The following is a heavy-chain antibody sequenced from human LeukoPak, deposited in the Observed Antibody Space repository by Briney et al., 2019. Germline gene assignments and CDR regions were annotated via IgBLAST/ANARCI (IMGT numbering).Heavy chain of an antibody. D-gene: IGHD3-10*02. J-gene: IGHJ6*04. CDR1: GFTVSRNY. CDR3: AELGITMIGGV. Sequence: PGGSLRLSCAASGFTVSRNYMSWVRQAPGEGLEWVSYISSSGSTIYYADSVKGRFTISRDNAKNSLYLQMNSLRAEDTAVYYCAELGITMIGGVWGKGTTVTISS. V-gene: IGHV3-48*03. CDR2: ISSSGSTI.